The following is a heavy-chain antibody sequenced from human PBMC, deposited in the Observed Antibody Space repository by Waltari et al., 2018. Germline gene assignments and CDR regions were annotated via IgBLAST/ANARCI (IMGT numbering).Heavy chain of an antibody. V-gene: IGHV4-39*01. J-gene: IGHJ3*01. CDR2: ISHSGAT. D-gene: IGHD5-12*01. CDR1: GGSITTPKFY. Sequence: GGSITTPKFYWGWIRQPPGQALEWIGTISHSGATYTFPSLQSRVTLSRDTSKNQFSLTLGSVTASDTAVYYCAAYIGASVGTAAFDVWGQGTMVTVSS. CDR3: AAYIGASVGTAAFDV.